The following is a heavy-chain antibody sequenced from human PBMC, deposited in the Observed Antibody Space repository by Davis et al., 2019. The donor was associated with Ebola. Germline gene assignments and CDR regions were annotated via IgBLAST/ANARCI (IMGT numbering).Heavy chain of an antibody. V-gene: IGHV3-23*01. J-gene: IGHJ2*01. CDR2: ISGSGGST. CDR3: ARESSVGYRGGGEQWLVRYFDL. D-gene: IGHD6-19*01. CDR1: GFTFSSYA. Sequence: PGGSLRLSCAASGFTFSSYAMSWVRQAPGKGLEWVSAISGSGGSTYYADSVKGRFTISRDNSKNTLYLQMNSLRAEYTAVYYCARESSVGYRGGGEQWLVRYFDLWGRGTLVTVSS.